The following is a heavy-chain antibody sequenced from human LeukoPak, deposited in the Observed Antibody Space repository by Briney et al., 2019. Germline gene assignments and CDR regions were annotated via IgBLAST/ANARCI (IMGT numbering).Heavy chain of an antibody. CDR3: ARERTLQFDC. D-gene: IGHD1/OR15-1a*01. CDR2: ITSSSSYI. V-gene: IGHV3-21*01. CDR1: GFTVSSNY. Sequence: GGSLRLSCAATGFTVSSNYMSWVRQAPGKGLEWVSSITSSSSYIYYADSVKGRFTISRDNAKNSLYLQMNSLRAEDTAVYYCARERTLQFDCWGQGTPVTVSS. J-gene: IGHJ4*02.